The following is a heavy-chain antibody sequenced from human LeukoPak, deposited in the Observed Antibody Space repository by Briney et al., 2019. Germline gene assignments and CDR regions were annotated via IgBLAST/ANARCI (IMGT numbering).Heavy chain of an antibody. CDR2: ITDSGDVT. J-gene: IGHJ6*03. CDR1: GFTFRGYA. D-gene: IGHD2-8*02. V-gene: IGHV3-23*01. CDR3: AKGQTGAPSFYYFFYLDG. Sequence: GGSLRLSCAASGFTFRGYAMAWVRQAPGKGLEWASTITDSGDVTYYTDSVKGRFTISRDNSKNTLYLQMHSLTAEDTALYFCAKGQTGAPSFYYFFYLDGWGKGSTVIVSS.